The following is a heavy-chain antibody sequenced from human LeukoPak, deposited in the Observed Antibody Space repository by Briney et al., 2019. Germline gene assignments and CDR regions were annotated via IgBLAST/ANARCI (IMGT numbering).Heavy chain of an antibody. Sequence: GGSLRLSCAASGFTFSSYSMNWVRQAPGKGLEWVSSISSSSSYIYYADSVKGRFTISRDNAKNSLYLQMNSLRAEDTAVYYCARDYVYGGNAPNWFDPWGQGTLVTVSS. J-gene: IGHJ5*02. CDR3: ARDYVYGGNAPNWFDP. CDR1: GFTFSSYS. CDR2: ISSSSSYI. V-gene: IGHV3-21*01. D-gene: IGHD4-23*01.